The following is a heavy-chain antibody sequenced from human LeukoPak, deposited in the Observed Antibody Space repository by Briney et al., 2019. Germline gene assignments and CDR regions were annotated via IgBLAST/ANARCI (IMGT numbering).Heavy chain of an antibody. V-gene: IGHV1-24*01. J-gene: IGHJ4*02. CDR2: FDPEDGET. Sequence: ASVKVSCKASGGTFSSYAISWVRQAPGKGLEWMGGFDPEDGETIYAQKFQGRVTMTEDTSTDTAYMELSSLRSEDTAVYYCATVVGYSYGQGPFDYWGQRTLVTVSS. CDR3: ATVVGYSYGQGPFDY. CDR1: GGTFSSYA. D-gene: IGHD5-18*01.